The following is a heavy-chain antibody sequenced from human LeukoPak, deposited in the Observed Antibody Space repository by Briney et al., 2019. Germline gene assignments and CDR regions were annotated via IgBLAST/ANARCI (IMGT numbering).Heavy chain of an antibody. CDR3: ARGSSSGGEFDY. CDR2: IYYSGGT. V-gene: IGHV4-59*01. J-gene: IGHJ4*02. D-gene: IGHD6-19*01. CDR1: GGSISSYY. Sequence: PSETLSLTRTVSGGSISSYYWSWIRQPPGKGLEWIGYIYYSGGTNYNPSLKSRVTISVDTSKNQFSLKLSSVTAADTAVYYCARGSSSGGEFDYWGQGTLVTVSS.